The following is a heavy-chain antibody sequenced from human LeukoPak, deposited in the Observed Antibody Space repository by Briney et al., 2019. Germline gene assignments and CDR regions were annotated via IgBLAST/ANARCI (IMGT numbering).Heavy chain of an antibody. J-gene: IGHJ4*02. CDR2: IYPTGST. CDR3: ASYGGATTGSFDY. V-gene: IGHV4-38-2*02. Sequence: SETLSLTCTVSGYSISSGYYWGWIRQPPGKGLEWIGNIYPTGSTYYNPSLKSRVTISVDTSKNQFSLKLSSVTAADTAVYYCASYGGATTGSFDYWGQGTLVTVSS. CDR1: GYSISSGYY. D-gene: IGHD1-26*01.